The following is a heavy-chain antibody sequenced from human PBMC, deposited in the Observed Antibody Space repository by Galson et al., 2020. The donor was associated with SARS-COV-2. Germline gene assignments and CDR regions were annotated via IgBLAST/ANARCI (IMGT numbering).Heavy chain of an antibody. Sequence: TLSLTCTDSGAYLSNYYWSWIRQPAGQGLEWIGRMYPSGSTNYNPSLTSRVTMSVDTSKNHLSLWLSSVTAADTAVYYCARERGDLYYYYGMDVWGQGTTVTVSS. CDR3: ARERGDLYYYYGMDV. V-gene: IGHV4-4*07. D-gene: IGHD4-17*01. J-gene: IGHJ6*02. CDR1: GAYLSNYY. CDR2: MYPSGST.